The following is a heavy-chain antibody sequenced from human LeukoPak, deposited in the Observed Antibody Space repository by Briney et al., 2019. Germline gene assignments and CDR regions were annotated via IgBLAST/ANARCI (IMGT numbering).Heavy chain of an antibody. J-gene: IGHJ4*02. Sequence: VSGPTLVNPTQTLTLTCTFSGFSLSTSGMCVSWIRQPPGKALEWLARIDWDDDKYYSTSLKTRLTISKDTSKNQVVLTMTNMDPVDTATYYCALKRDPLGIAAAGEFNFDYWGQGTLVTVSS. V-gene: IGHV2-70*11. CDR3: ALKRDPLGIAAAGEFNFDY. CDR1: GFSLSTSGMC. CDR2: IDWDDDK. D-gene: IGHD6-13*01.